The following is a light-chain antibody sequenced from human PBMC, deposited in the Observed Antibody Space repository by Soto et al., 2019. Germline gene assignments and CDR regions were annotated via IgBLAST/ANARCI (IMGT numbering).Light chain of an antibody. CDR2: SNN. CDR1: SSNIGSNT. CDR3: ATWDDSLNALYV. J-gene: IGLJ1*01. V-gene: IGLV1-44*01. Sequence: QSVLTQPPSASGTPVQRDNISCSGSSSNIGSNTVNWYQQLPGTAPKLLMYSNNQRPSGVPDRFSGSKSGTSASLAINGLQSEDEADYYCATWDDSLNALYVFGTGTKVTVL.